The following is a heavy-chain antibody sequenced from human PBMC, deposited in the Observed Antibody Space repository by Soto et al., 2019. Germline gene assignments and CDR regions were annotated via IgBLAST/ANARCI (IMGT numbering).Heavy chain of an antibody. CDR3: ARDLEFRDGNISHLDY. Sequence: QVQLVQSGSGVKKPGSSVKVSCKASGGTFRNHVFNWVRQAPGQGLEWMGGIIPVFGTPNYAQKFQGRVTIAADASTNTVYLEVSSLRSQDTAVYYCARDLEFRDGNISHLDYWGQGTLVTVSS. CDR2: IIPVFGTP. V-gene: IGHV1-69*01. J-gene: IGHJ4*02. D-gene: IGHD3-10*01. CDR1: GGTFRNHV.